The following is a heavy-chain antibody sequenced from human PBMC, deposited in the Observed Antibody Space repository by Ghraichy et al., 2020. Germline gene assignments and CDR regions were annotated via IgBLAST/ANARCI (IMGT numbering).Heavy chain of an antibody. D-gene: IGHD5-12*01. Sequence: GGSLRLSCAASGFTFSSYWMHWVRQAPGKGLVWVSRINSDGSSTSYADSVKGRFTISRDNAKNTLYLQMNSLRAEDTAVYYCARGPMDIVATAVDYWGQGTLVTVSS. J-gene: IGHJ4*02. CDR3: ARGPMDIVATAVDY. V-gene: IGHV3-74*01. CDR2: INSDGSST. CDR1: GFTFSSYW.